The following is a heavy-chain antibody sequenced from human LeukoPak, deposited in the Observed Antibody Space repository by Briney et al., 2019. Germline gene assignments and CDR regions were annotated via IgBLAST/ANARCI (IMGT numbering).Heavy chain of an antibody. D-gene: IGHD3-10*01. CDR2: IRYDGSNK. Sequence: PGGSLRLSCAASGFTFSSYGMHWVRQAPGKGLEWVVFIRYDGSNKYYADSVKGRFTISRDNSKNTLYLQMNSLRAEDTAVYYCARDSGERGSGSYLIAYWGQGTLVTVSS. CDR1: GFTFSSYG. V-gene: IGHV3-30*02. J-gene: IGHJ4*02. CDR3: ARDSGERGSGSYLIAY.